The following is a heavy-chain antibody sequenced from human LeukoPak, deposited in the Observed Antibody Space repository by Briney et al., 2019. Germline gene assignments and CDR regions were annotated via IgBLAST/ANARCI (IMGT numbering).Heavy chain of an antibody. V-gene: IGHV1-69*13. CDR2: IIPIFGTA. Sequence: SVKVSCKASGYTFTSYYMHWVRQAPGQGLEWMGGIIPIFGTANYAQKFQGRVTITADESTSTAYMELSSLRSEDTAVYYCARGRSGSQPFDYWGQGTLVTVSS. CDR1: GYTFTSYY. J-gene: IGHJ4*02. CDR3: ARGRSGSQPFDY. D-gene: IGHD3-22*01.